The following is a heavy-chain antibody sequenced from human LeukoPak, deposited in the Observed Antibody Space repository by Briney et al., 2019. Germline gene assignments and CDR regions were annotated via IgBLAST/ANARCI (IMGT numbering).Heavy chain of an antibody. CDR1: GFTFSSYA. J-gene: IGHJ4*02. Sequence: GGSLGLSCAASGFTFSSYAMSWVRQAPGKGLEWVSAISGSGGSTYYADSVKGRFTISRDNSKNTLYLQMNSLRAEDTAVYYCAKLGYGDTAGYFDYWGQGTLVTVSS. CDR2: ISGSGGST. V-gene: IGHV3-23*01. D-gene: IGHD4-17*01. CDR3: AKLGYGDTAGYFDY.